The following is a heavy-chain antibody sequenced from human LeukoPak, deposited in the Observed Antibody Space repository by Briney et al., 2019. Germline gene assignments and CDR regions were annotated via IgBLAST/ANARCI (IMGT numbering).Heavy chain of an antibody. Sequence: GASVKVSCKASGYTFTSYGISWVRQAPGQGLEWMGWISAYNGNTNYAQKLQGRVTMTTDTSTSTADMELRSLRSDDTAVYYCARTGGLPPSWFDPWGQGTLVTVSS. CDR2: ISAYNGNT. CDR1: GYTFTSYG. CDR3: ARTGGLPPSWFDP. D-gene: IGHD2-8*02. V-gene: IGHV1-18*01. J-gene: IGHJ5*02.